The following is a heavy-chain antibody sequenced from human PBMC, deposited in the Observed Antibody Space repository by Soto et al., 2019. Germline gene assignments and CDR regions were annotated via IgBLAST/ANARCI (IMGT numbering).Heavy chain of an antibody. V-gene: IGHV3-23*01. Sequence: GWSLRLSCAASGFTFSSYAMSWVRQAPGKGLEWVSAISGSGGSTYYADSVKGRFTISRDNAKNSLYLQMNSLRAEDTAVDYCPRAGLMTTVSYYGMDGWGQGTTLTVTS. CDR3: PRAGLMTTVSYYGMDG. D-gene: IGHD4-17*01. J-gene: IGHJ6*02. CDR2: ISGSGGST. CDR1: GFTFSSYA.